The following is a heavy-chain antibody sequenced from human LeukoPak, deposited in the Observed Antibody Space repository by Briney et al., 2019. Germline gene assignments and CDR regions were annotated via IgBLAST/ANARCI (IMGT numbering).Heavy chain of an antibody. J-gene: IGHJ4*02. CDR2: INPKSGGT. V-gene: IGHV1-2*02. D-gene: IGHD6-19*01. CDR1: GYTFTGYY. Sequence: ASVKVSCKASGYTFTGYYMHWVRQAPGQGLEWMGWINPKSGGTNYAQKFQGKVTMTRDTSISTAYMELSRLRSDDTAVYYCARAEKAVAGGIDYWGQGTLVTVSS. CDR3: ARAEKAVAGGIDY.